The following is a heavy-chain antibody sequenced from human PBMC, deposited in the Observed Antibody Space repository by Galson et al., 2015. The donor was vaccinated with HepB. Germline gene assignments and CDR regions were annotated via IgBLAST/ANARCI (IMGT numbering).Heavy chain of an antibody. CDR3: ANLGYCGSDDCHSVN. J-gene: IGHJ4*02. Sequence: ETLSLTCTVSDDSIRSHSWTWIRQPPGKGLEYIGYIFSTGSSNYNPSLKSRVTIPVDTSKNQFSLKLTSVTAADTAVYYCANLGYCGSDDCHSVNWGQGTLVTVPS. V-gene: IGHV4-59*11. D-gene: IGHD2-2*01. CDR1: DDSIRSHS. CDR2: IFSTGSS.